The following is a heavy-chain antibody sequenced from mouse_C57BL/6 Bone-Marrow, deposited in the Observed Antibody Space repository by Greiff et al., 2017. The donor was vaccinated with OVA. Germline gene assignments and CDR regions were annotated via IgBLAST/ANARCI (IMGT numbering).Heavy chain of an antibody. J-gene: IGHJ3*01. CDR1: GYTFTDYY. V-gene: IGHV1-26*01. D-gene: IGHD2-3*01. Sequence: EVQLQQSGPELVKPGASVKISCKASGYTFTDYYMNWVKQSHGKSLEWIGDINPNTGGTSYNQKFKGKATLTVDKSSSTAYMELRSLTSEDSAVYYCARDGYYWFAYWGQGTLVTVSA. CDR2: INPNTGGT. CDR3: ARDGYYWFAY.